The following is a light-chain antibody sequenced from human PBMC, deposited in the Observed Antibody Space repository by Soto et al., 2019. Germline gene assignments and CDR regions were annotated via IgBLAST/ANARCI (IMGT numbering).Light chain of an antibody. J-gene: IGKJ5*01. Sequence: EIRMTQFPATLSASPGGGPTLSCRAAQDVTTNFDWYQLKRGQPPRLLIYDISTRATGVPARLRGSGSGTELTLTISGMKHEDFELYLCQQYNNWTFSFGHGTRLEIK. CDR1: QDVTTN. CDR2: DIS. CDR3: QQYNNWTFS. V-gene: IGKV3-15*01.